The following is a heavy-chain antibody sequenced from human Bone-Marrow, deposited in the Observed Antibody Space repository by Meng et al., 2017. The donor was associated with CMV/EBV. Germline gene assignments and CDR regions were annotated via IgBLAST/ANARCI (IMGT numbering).Heavy chain of an antibody. V-gene: IGHV3-74*01. Sequence: GESLKISCAASGFTLSAYWMHWVRQTPGQGLVWVSRVYIDGTSLGYADAVKGRFTISRDNAKNTLYLQMNGLRAEDTAVYYCARGQAAGGYVYIDYWGQGTLVTVSS. CDR2: VYIDGTSL. CDR3: ARGQAAGGYVYIDY. D-gene: IGHD5-12*01. CDR1: GFTLSAYW. J-gene: IGHJ4*02.